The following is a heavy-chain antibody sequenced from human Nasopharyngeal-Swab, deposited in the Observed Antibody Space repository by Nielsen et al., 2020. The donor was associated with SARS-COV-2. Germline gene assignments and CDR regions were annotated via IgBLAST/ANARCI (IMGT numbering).Heavy chain of an antibody. J-gene: IGHJ4*02. V-gene: IGHV4-59*01. CDR3: AGGLRVGESDY. D-gene: IGHD3-10*01. CDR2: IYYSGST. CDR1: GGSFSGYY. Sequence: SETLSLTCAVYGGSFSGYYWSWIRQPPGKGLEWIGYIYYSGSTNYNPSLKSRVTITVDTSKNQFSLKLSSVTAADTAVYYCAGGLRVGESDYWGQGTLVTVSS.